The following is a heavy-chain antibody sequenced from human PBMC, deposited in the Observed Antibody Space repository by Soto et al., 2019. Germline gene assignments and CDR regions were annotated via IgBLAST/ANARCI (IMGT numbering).Heavy chain of an antibody. CDR3: ARSWGGDGYSP. J-gene: IGHJ5*02. CDR2: IYHTGST. CDR1: GDSLNSGAYY. V-gene: IGHV4-61*03. D-gene: IGHD2-15*01. Sequence: SETLSLTCNVSGDSLNSGAYYWTWIRQSPGRGLEWIGHIYHTGSTNYNPSLRSRLTISLDTSKSHFSLTLRSVNAVDTGVYYCARSWGGDGYSPWGQGTQVTVSS.